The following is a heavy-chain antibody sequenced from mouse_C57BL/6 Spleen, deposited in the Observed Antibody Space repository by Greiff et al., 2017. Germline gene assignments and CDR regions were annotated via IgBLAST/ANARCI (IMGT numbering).Heavy chain of an antibody. D-gene: IGHD3-2*02. J-gene: IGHJ4*01. CDR2: IYPGDGDT. Sequence: QVHVKQSGPELVQPGASVKISCTASGYAFSSSWMNWVKQRPGKGLEWIGRIYPGDGDTNYNGKFKGKATLTADESSSTAYMPLSSLTSEDSAVYFCARDSSGPHYYAMDYWGQGTSVTVSS. CDR1: GYAFSSSW. V-gene: IGHV1-82*01. CDR3: ARDSSGPHYYAMDY.